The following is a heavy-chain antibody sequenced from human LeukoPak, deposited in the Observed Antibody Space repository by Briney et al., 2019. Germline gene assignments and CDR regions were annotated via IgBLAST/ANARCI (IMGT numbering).Heavy chain of an antibody. Sequence: QPGGSLRLSCAASGFTFNNFWMHWVRQAPGKGLVWVSRINGGGSSTDYADSVKGRFTISRDSAKSTLFLQMSSLRAEDTAVYYCARGRASYYYFDYWGQGTLVTVSS. CDR1: GFTFNNFW. CDR3: ARGRASYYYFDY. J-gene: IGHJ4*02. D-gene: IGHD1-26*01. CDR2: INGGGSST. V-gene: IGHV3-74*01.